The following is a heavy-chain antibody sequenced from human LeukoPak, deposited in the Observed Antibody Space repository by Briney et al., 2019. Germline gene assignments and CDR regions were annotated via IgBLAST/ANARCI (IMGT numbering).Heavy chain of an antibody. CDR1: GGSISSGGYY. CDR2: IYYSGST. Sequence: SQTLSLTCTVSGGSISSGGYYWSWIRQPQGKGLEWIGYIYYSGSTYYNPSLKSRVTISVDTSKNQFSLKLSSVTAADTAVDYCARGRSPRSYYDRSGYCYWFDPWGQGTLVTVSS. D-gene: IGHD3-22*01. CDR3: ARGRSPRSYYDRSGYCYWFDP. J-gene: IGHJ5*02. V-gene: IGHV4-31*03.